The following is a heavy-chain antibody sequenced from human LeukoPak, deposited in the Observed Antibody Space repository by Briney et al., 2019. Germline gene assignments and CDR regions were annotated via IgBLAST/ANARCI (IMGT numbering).Heavy chain of an antibody. V-gene: IGHV1-2*04. CDR1: GYTFTGYY. J-gene: IGHJ4*02. D-gene: IGHD3-10*01. CDR3: ARDFLRASGSYYFDY. CDR2: INPNSGGT. Sequence: ASVKVSCKASGYTFTGYYMHWVRQAPGQGLEWMGVINPNSGGTNYPQKFQGWVTMTRDTSISKAYMELSRLRSDDTAVYYCARDFLRASGSYYFDYWGQGTLVTVSS.